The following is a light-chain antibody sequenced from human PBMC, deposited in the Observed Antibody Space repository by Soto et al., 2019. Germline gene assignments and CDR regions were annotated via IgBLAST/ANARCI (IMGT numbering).Light chain of an antibody. CDR3: QHYSTWYWT. J-gene: IGKJ1*01. V-gene: IGKV3-15*01. CDR1: QSVSRK. Sequence: EIVMTQYPATLSVSPGERVTLSCRASQSVSRKIAWYQQKPGQAPRLLIYDASTRATGFPARFSGSGSGTEFTLTITSLQSEDFAVYYCQHYSTWYWTFGQGTKVEIK. CDR2: DAS.